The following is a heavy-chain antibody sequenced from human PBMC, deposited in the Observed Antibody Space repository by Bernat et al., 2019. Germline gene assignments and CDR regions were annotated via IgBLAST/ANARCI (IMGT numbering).Heavy chain of an antibody. CDR1: GFTFSSYA. CDR3: AKGGANWGILDY. Sequence: EVQLLESGGGLVQPGGSLRLSCAASGFTFSSYAMSWVRQAPGKGLAWVSVISGSGGSTYYADSVRGRFTISRNNSKNTVYLQMNSLRAGDTAVYYCAKGGANWGILDYWGQGTLVTVSS. V-gene: IGHV3-23*01. J-gene: IGHJ4*02. CDR2: ISGSGGST. D-gene: IGHD7-27*01.